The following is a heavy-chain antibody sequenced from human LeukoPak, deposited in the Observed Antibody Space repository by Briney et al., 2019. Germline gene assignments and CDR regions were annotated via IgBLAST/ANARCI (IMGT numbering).Heavy chain of an antibody. CDR1: GYTFTGYY. V-gene: IGHV1-2*02. Sequence: GASVKVSCKASGYTFTGYYMHCVRQAPGQGLEWMGWINPNSGGTNYAQKFQGRVTMTRDTSISTAYMELSRLRSDDTAVYYCARGGYYDSSGYYADYWGQGTLVTVSS. CDR3: ARGGYYDSSGYYADY. D-gene: IGHD3-22*01. J-gene: IGHJ4*02. CDR2: INPNSGGT.